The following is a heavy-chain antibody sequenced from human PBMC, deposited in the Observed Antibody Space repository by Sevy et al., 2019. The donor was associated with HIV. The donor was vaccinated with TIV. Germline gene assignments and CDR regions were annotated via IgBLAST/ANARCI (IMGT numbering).Heavy chain of an antibody. CDR2: FYYTGIT. J-gene: IGHJ4*02. CDR1: GGPISSHY. CDR3: ARLPSPYYDSSGDLIREYYFDS. D-gene: IGHD3-22*01. Sequence: SETLSLICTVSGGPISSHYWNWIRQTPGKGLEWIGSFYYTGITNYNPSLKSRVTMSADTSKNRVSLKPNSVTAADTAVYYCARLPSPYYDSSGDLIREYYFDSWGQGTLVTVSS. V-gene: IGHV4-59*11.